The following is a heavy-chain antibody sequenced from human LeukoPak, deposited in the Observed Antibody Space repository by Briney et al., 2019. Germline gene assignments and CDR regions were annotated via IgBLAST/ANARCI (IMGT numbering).Heavy chain of an antibody. Sequence: GGSLRLSCAASGFTFSSYWMSWARQAPGKGLEWVAKIKDDGSGKYFVDSVKGRFTISRDNAKNSLYLQMNGRRAEDTAVYYCAKTLRESLDWLDLWGQGTRVTVSS. D-gene: IGHD1-26*01. J-gene: IGHJ5*02. CDR3: AKTLRESLDWLDL. V-gene: IGHV3-7*02. CDR2: IKDDGSGK. CDR1: GFTFSSYW.